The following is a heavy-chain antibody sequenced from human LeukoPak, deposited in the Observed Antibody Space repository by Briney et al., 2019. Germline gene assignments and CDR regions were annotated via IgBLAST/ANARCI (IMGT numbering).Heavy chain of an antibody. V-gene: IGHV4-4*07. CDR1: GASVSEYY. J-gene: IGHJ6*03. Sequence: PSETLSLTCTVSGASVSEYYWSWVWQPAGKGLEWIGRIFTTGSTDYNPSPKSRVTMSRDRSKNQLFLTLTSVTAADTAVYYCARASDSIFSYYYHMDLWGKGITVTVSS. D-gene: IGHD3-3*02. CDR2: IFTTGST. CDR3: ARASDSIFSYYYHMDL.